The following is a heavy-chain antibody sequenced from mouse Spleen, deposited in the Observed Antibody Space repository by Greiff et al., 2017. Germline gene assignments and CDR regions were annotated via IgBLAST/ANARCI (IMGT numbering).Heavy chain of an antibody. V-gene: IGHV4-1*01. CDR3: ARRGEWFYYFDY. J-gene: IGHJ2*01. Sequence: GVDFSRYWMSWDRRAPGKGLEWIGEINPDSSTINYAPSLKDKFIISRDNAKNTLYLQMSKVRSEDTALYYCARRGEWFYYFDYWGQGTTLTVSS. CDR1: GVDFSRYW. CDR2: INPDSSTI. D-gene: IGHD2-2*01.